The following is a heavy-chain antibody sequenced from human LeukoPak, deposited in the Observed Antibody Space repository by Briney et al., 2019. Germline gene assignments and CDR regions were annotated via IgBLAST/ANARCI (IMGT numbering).Heavy chain of an antibody. V-gene: IGHV4-34*01. CDR2: INHSGST. Sequence: SETLSLTCAVYGGSFSCYYWSWIRQPPGKGLEWIGEINHSGSTNYNPSLKSRVTISVDTSKNQFSLKLSSVTAADTAVYYCASGLQIWLVWYAFDIWGQGTMVTVSS. D-gene: IGHD5-18*01. CDR3: ASGLQIWLVWYAFDI. J-gene: IGHJ3*02. CDR1: GGSFSCYY.